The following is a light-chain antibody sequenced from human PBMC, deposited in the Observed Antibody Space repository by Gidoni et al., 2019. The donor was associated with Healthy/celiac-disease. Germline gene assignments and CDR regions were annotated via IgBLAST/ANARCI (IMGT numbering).Light chain of an antibody. Sequence: DIQMTQSPSSLSASVGDRVTIPCRASQSISSYFNWYQQKPGKAPKLLIYAASSLQSGVPSRFSGSGSGTDFTLTISSLQPEDFATYYCQQSYSTPQTFXXXTKVEIK. CDR3: QQSYSTPQT. CDR2: AAS. CDR1: QSISSY. V-gene: IGKV1-39*01. J-gene: IGKJ1*01.